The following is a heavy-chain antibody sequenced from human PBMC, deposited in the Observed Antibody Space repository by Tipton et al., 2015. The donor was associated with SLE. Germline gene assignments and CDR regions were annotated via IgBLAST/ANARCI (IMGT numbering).Heavy chain of an antibody. CDR1: GDSLSSSSYY. Sequence: TLSLTCTVSGDSLSSSSYYWGWIRQPPGKGLEWIGSIHFSGTTYYNPSLKSRVTISVDTSKNQFSLKVTSVTAAEKAVYYCALGYYSRGDYWGQGTLVTVSS. CDR2: IHFSGTT. D-gene: IGHD3-3*01. J-gene: IGHJ4*02. CDR3: ALGYYSRGDY. V-gene: IGHV4-39*01.